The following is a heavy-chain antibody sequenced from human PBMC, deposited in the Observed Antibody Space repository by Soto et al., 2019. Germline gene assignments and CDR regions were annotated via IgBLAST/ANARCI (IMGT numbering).Heavy chain of an antibody. CDR1: GDSVSSNGAC. Sequence: SQTLSLTCVIPGDSVSSNGACWNWIRQSPSRGLQWLGRIYYRSKWFHDYATSVESRMAINPDTSSNQFSLHLNYVTPEDTAVYYCARVHCSAGTCLAGLDFWGQGTTVTVSS. D-gene: IGHD2-15*01. J-gene: IGHJ6*02. CDR3: ARVHCSAGTCLAGLDF. CDR2: IYYRSKWFH. V-gene: IGHV6-1*01.